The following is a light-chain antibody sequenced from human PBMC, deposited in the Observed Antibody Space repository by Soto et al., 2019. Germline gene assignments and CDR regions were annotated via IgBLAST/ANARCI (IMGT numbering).Light chain of an antibody. J-gene: IGLJ1*01. Sequence: QTVVTQPPSVSGAPGQRVTISCTGSSSNIGAGYDVHWYKQLPGKAPKLLIFGDNNRPSGVPDRFSGSRSGTSASLAITGLQAEDEADYYCQSFDSKSYVFGSGTKLTVL. CDR3: QSFDSKSYV. V-gene: IGLV1-40*01. CDR2: GDN. CDR1: SSNIGAGYD.